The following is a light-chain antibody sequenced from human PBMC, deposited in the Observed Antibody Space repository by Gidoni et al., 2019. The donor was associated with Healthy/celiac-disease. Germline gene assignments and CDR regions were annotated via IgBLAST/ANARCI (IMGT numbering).Light chain of an antibody. V-gene: IGKV1-9*01. J-gene: IGKJ4*01. CDR3: QQLNSYLRT. CDR1: QGISSY. Sequence: DIQLPQSPSFLSASVGDRVTITCRASQGISSYLAWYQQKPGQAPKLLIYAAYTLQSGVPSRFSGSGSGTELTLTISSMQPEDFATYYCQQLNSYLRTFGGGTKVEIK. CDR2: AAY.